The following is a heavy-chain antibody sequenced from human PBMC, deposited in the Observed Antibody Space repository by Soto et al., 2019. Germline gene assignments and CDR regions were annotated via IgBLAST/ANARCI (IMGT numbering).Heavy chain of an antibody. Sequence: EVQLVESGGGLVQPGGSLRLSCAASGISLSAYWIHWVRQAPGKGLEWMALINEDGRSTSYIDSVKGRFTISRDNARDTLYLQMISRRLDDTAVYYCAGGWVKRLRRLPASDYWGQGTLVTVSS. CDR3: AGGWVKRLRRLPASDY. D-gene: IGHD4-17*01. CDR2: INEDGRST. V-gene: IGHV3-74*01. CDR1: GISLSAYW. J-gene: IGHJ4*02.